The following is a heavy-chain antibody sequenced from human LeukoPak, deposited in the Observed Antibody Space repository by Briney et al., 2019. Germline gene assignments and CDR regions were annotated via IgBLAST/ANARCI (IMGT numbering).Heavy chain of an antibody. V-gene: IGHV4-61*02. D-gene: IGHD3-3*01. Sequence: TSQTLSLTCTVSGGSISSGSYYWSWIRQPAGKGLEWIGRIYTSGSTNYNPSLKSRVTISVDTSKNQFSLKLSSVTAADTAVYYCARDRGVVKAFDIWGQGTMVTVSS. CDR1: GGSISSGSYY. J-gene: IGHJ3*02. CDR2: IYTSGST. CDR3: ARDRGVVKAFDI.